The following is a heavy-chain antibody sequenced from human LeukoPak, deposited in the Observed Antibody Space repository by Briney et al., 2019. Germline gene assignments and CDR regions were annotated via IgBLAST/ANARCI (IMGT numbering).Heavy chain of an antibody. J-gene: IGHJ4*02. CDR3: AQEGYYDSSGYLVH. D-gene: IGHD3-22*01. CDR1: GFTFSTYA. V-gene: IGHV3-23*01. CDR2: ISGGGSNK. Sequence: GGSLRLSCAASGFTFSTYAMTWVRQAPGKGLEWVSAISGGGSNKYYADSVKGRFTISRDSSKNTLYLQMNSLRDEDTAVYYCAQEGYYDSSGYLVHWGQGTLVTASS.